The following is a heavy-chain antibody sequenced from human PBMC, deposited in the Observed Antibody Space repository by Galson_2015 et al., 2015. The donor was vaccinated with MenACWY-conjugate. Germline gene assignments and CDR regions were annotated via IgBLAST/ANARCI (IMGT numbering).Heavy chain of an antibody. CDR2: INSDGSST. Sequence: SLRLSCAASGFTFSSYWMHWVRQGPGKGLVWVSRINSDGSSTNYADSVKGRFTISRDNAKNTLYLQMNSLRAEDTAVYYCARGGQGLAAAEDNWFDPGGQGTLVTVSS. V-gene: IGHV3-74*01. D-gene: IGHD6-13*01. J-gene: IGHJ5*02. CDR3: ARGGQGLAAAEDNWFDP. CDR1: GFTFSSYW.